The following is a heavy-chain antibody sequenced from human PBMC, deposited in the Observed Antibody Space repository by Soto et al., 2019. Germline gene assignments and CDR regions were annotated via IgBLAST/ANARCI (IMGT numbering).Heavy chain of an antibody. CDR2: IDPSDSYT. Sequence: LTISCKGSGYSFTSYSISWVRQMPGKGLEWMGRIDPSDSYTNYSPSFQGHVTISADKSISTAYLQWSSLKASDTAMYYCAIIAVAGTDYYYCMDVWGQGTTVTVSS. CDR1: GYSFTSYS. J-gene: IGHJ6*02. V-gene: IGHV5-10-1*01. CDR3: AIIAVAGTDYYYCMDV. D-gene: IGHD6-19*01.